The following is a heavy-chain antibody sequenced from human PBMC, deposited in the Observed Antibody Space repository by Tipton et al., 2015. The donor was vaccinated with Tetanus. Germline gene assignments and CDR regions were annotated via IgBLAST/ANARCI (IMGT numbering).Heavy chain of an antibody. V-gene: IGHV4-34*01. D-gene: IGHD3-10*01. J-gene: IGHJ6*01. CDR2: INHSGST. CDR3: ARARTRGSGSDQYDYYYGRDV. Sequence: TLSLTCAVYGGSFSGYYWSWIRQPPGTGLEWIGEINHSGSTNYNPSLKSRVTISVDTSKNQFSLKLSSVTVADTAVYYCARARTRGSGSDQYDYYYGRDVGGQGTTVTGSS. CDR1: GGSFSGYY.